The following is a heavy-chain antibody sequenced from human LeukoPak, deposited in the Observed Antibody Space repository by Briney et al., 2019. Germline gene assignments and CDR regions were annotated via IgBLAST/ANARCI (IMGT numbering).Heavy chain of an antibody. Sequence: GGSLRLSCAPSGFTFSSYAMSWVRQAPGKGLEWVSALSNIGSSTSYADSVKGRFTISRANSKNTLYLQMNSLRAEDTAVYYCAKLYTSRWYNDYWGQGTLVTVSS. CDR1: GFTFSSYA. J-gene: IGHJ4*02. CDR3: AKLYTSRWYNDY. V-gene: IGHV3-23*01. D-gene: IGHD6-13*01. CDR2: LSNIGSST.